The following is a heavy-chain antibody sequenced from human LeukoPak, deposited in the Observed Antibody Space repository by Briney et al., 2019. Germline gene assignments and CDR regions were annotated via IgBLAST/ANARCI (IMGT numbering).Heavy chain of an antibody. CDR1: GYTFTGYY. CDR2: ISPNSDDT. Sequence: ASVKVSCKASGYTFTGYYVHWVRQAPGQGLEWMGWISPNSDDTDYAQKFQGRVTMTRDTSISTAYMDLSRLRSDDTAVYYCARAFSTFTHLCYFDYWGQGTLVTVSS. V-gene: IGHV1-2*02. CDR3: ARAFSTFTHLCYFDY. J-gene: IGHJ4*02. D-gene: IGHD2-2*01.